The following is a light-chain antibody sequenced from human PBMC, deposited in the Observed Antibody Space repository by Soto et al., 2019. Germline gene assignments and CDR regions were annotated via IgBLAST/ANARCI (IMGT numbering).Light chain of an antibody. J-gene: IGLJ1*01. CDR3: CSYVGSSTYV. CDR2: EGS. CDR1: SSDVGSYNL. Sequence: QSALTQPASVSGSPGQSITISCTGTSSDVGSYNLVSWYQQHPGKAPTLIIYEGSKRPSGVSNRFSGSKSGNTASLTISGLQAEDEADYYCCSYVGSSTYVFGTGTKLTVL. V-gene: IGLV2-23*01.